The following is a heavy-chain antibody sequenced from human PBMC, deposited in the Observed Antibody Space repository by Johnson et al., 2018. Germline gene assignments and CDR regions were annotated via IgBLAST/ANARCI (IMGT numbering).Heavy chain of an antibody. V-gene: IGHV4-39*01. CDR1: GGSISSSSYY. Sequence: QVQLQESGPGLVKPSETLSLTCTVSGGSISSSSYYWGWIRQPPGKGLEWVGSIYYSGNTYYKASRKSRVTIPVDTSKNQFSLKLRSVTAADTAVYYCASQTTVTTWDYYYYDVDVWGQGTTVTVSS. CDR2: IYYSGNT. CDR3: ASQTTVTTWDYYYYDVDV. J-gene: IGHJ6*02. D-gene: IGHD4-17*01.